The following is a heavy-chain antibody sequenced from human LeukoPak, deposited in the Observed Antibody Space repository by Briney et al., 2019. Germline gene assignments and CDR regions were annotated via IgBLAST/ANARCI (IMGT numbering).Heavy chain of an antibody. Sequence: SETLSLTCAVYGGSFSGYYWSWIRQPPGKGLEWIGEINHSGSTNYNPSLKSRVTISVDTSKNQFSLKLSSVTAADTAVYYCAIDDYGDYVLPYWGQGTLVTVSS. CDR2: INHSGST. V-gene: IGHV4-34*01. CDR3: AIDDYGDYVLPY. J-gene: IGHJ4*02. CDR1: GGSFSGYY. D-gene: IGHD4-17*01.